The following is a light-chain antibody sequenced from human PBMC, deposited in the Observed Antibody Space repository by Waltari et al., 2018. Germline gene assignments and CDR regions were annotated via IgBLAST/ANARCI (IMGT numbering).Light chain of an antibody. J-gene: IGLJ1*01. V-gene: IGLV2-14*03. Sequence: QSALTQPASVSGSPGQSITISCTGTSSDVGGYNYVSWYQQHPGKAPKLMIYDVSNRPSWVSIRFSGSKSGNTASLTISGLQAEDEADYYCSSYTSSSTQVFGTGTKVTVL. CDR1: SSDVGGYNY. CDR3: SSYTSSSTQV. CDR2: DVS.